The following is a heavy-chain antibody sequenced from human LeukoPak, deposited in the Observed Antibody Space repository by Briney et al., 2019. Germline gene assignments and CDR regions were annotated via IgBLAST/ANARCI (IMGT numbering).Heavy chain of an antibody. CDR1: GFTFSRYT. J-gene: IGHJ4*02. CDR2: ISTSSSYI. Sequence: GGSLRLSCAASGFTFSRYTMNWVRQAPGKGLEWVSSISTSSSYIFYADSVKGRFTISRDDAKNSLYLQINSLRAEDTAAYYCARGAMVYAIYYFDYWGQGTLVTVSS. CDR3: ARGAMVYAIYYFDY. D-gene: IGHD2-8*01. V-gene: IGHV3-21*01.